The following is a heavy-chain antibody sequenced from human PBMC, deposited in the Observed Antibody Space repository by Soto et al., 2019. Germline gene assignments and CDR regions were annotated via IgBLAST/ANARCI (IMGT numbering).Heavy chain of an antibody. J-gene: IGHJ5*02. Sequence: EVQLVESGGGLVQPGGSLRLSCAASGFTFSSYSMNWVRQAPGKGLEWVSYLSSSSSTIYYADSVKGRFTISRDNAKNSLYLQMNRLRDEDTAVYYCAREGGRLNWFDPWGQGTLVTVSS. V-gene: IGHV3-48*02. D-gene: IGHD1-26*01. CDR2: LSSSSSTI. CDR1: GFTFSSYS. CDR3: AREGGRLNWFDP.